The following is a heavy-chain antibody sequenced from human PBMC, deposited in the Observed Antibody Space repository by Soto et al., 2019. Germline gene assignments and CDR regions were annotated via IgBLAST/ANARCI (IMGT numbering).Heavy chain of an antibody. J-gene: IGHJ4*02. V-gene: IGHV3-33*01. CDR2: IWYDGSKK. CDR3: ARGYSHDSGVFDS. CDR1: GFTFRNYG. D-gene: IGHD5-18*01. Sequence: QVQLVESGGGVVQPGRSLSLSCAASGFTFRNYGMHWVRQAPGKGLEWVAVIWYDGSKKYYADSVKGRFTISRDNSKNTRDLQMSSMRGEDRAGYFCARGYSHDSGVFDSWGQGTLVTVSS.